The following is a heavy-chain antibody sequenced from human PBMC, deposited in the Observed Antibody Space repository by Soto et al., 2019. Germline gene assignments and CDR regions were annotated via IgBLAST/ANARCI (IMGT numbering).Heavy chain of an antibody. V-gene: IGHV3-7*01. CDR3: ARIAASGRGWDV. J-gene: IGHJ6*02. CDR2: IKQEGSEE. Sequence: EVQLVESGGGLVQPGGSLRLSCVDSGFTFSSYWMSWVRQARVKGLEWVGNIKQEGSEENYGDSVKGRFTISRDNAKNSMYLQMNSLRAEDTAVYYCARIAASGRGWDVWGQGTTVVVSS. D-gene: IGHD6-13*01. CDR1: GFTFSSYW.